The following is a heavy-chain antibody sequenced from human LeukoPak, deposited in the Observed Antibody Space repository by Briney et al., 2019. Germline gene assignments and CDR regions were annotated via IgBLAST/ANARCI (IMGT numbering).Heavy chain of an antibody. V-gene: IGHV1-24*01. D-gene: IGHD3-22*01. Sequence: GASVKVSCKVSGYTLTELSMHWVRQAPGKGLEWMGGFDPEDGETIYAQKSQGRVTMTEDTSTDTAYMELSSLRSEDTAVYYCATANAYYYDSTNYDYWGQGTLVTVSS. J-gene: IGHJ4*02. CDR3: ATANAYYYDSTNYDY. CDR2: FDPEDGET. CDR1: GYTLTELS.